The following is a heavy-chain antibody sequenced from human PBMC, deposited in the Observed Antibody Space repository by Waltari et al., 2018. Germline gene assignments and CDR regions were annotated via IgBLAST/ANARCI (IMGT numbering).Heavy chain of an antibody. CDR1: GFSLSSYW. J-gene: IGHJ4*02. V-gene: IGHV3-7*01. D-gene: IGHD2-8*01. CDR2: IRQDGLDR. Sequence: EVQLVESGGGLVQPGGSLRLSCAASGFSLSSYWMSWVRPAPGKGLEWVANIRQDGLDRGHGDSVKGRFIISRDNARNSVYLQMNSLTAEDTAVYYCARDVNGVLDYWGQGTLVTVSS. CDR3: ARDVNGVLDY.